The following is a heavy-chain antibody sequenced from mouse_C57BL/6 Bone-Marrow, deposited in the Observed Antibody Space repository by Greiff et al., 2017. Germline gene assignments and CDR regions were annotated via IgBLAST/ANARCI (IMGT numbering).Heavy chain of an antibody. CDR1: GYTFTSYW. CDR3: AGSEAY. D-gene: IGHD1-1*01. CDR2: IDPSDSYT. J-gene: IGHJ3*01. Sequence: VQLQQPGAELVRPGTSVKLSCKASGYTFTSYWMHWVKQRPGQGLEWIGVIDPSDSYTNYNQKIKGKATLTVDTSSSIASMQLSSLTSEDSAVYYCAGSEAYWGQGTLVTVSA. V-gene: IGHV1-59*01.